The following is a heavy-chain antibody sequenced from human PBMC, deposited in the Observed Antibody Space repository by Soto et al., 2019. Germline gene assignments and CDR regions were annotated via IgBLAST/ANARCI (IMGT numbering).Heavy chain of an antibody. Sequence: GASVKVSCKASGYTFTIYAMHWVRQAPGQRLEWMGWINAGNSDTTYSQKFQGRVTITSDTSASTAYMELSSLRSEDTAVYYCARDLGGWPDYWGQGTLVTVSS. CDR3: ARDLGGWPDY. CDR1: GYTFTIYA. V-gene: IGHV1-3*01. CDR2: INAGNSDT. J-gene: IGHJ4*02. D-gene: IGHD2-15*01.